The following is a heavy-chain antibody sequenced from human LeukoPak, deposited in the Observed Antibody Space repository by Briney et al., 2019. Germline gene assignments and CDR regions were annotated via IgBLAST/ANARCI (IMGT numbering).Heavy chain of an antibody. D-gene: IGHD3-16*01. J-gene: IGHJ3*02. V-gene: IGHV3-74*01. CDR2: INSDGSST. CDR3: ARDGGGATGGYDAFDI. CDR1: GLTFSSYW. Sequence: GGSLRLSCAASGLTFSSYWMHWVRQAPGKGLVWVSRINSDGSSTSYADSVKGRFTISRNNAKNTLYLQMNSLRAEDTAVYYCARDGGGATGGYDAFDIWGQGTMVTVSS.